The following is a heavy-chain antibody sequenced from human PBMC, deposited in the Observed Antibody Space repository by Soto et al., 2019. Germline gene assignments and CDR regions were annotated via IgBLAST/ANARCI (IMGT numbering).Heavy chain of an antibody. Sequence: GSLRLSCAASGLTFSSYGMHWVRQAQGKGLEWVAVIWYDGSNKYYADSVKGRFTISRDNSKNTLYLQMNSLRAEDTAVYYCARDTWYYGSGSYGDYWGQGTLVTVSS. CDR2: IWYDGSNK. D-gene: IGHD3-10*01. CDR1: GLTFSSYG. J-gene: IGHJ4*02. CDR3: ARDTWYYGSGSYGDY. V-gene: IGHV3-33*01.